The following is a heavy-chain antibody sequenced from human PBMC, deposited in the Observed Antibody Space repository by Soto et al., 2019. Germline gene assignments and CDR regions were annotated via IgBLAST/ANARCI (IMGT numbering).Heavy chain of an antibody. CDR3: ANIGRSDRAFDI. D-gene: IGHD5-12*01. CDR2: ITGRSRTI. J-gene: IGHJ3*02. CDR1: GFTVSRYS. V-gene: IGHV3-48*04. Sequence: GGSLRLSCAASGFTVSRYSINWVRQAPGKGLEWVSYITGRSRTIYYADSQKGRFSISRDNAKNSLYLQMNSLRAEDTAVYYCANIGRSDRAFDIWGQGTMVTVSS.